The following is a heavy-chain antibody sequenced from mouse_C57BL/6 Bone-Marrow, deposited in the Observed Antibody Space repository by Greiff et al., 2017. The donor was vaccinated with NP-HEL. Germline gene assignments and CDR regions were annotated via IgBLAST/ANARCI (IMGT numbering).Heavy chain of an antibody. CDR3: ASSPITTVVANYAMDY. J-gene: IGHJ4*01. V-gene: IGHV2-9-1*01. CDR1: GFSLTSYA. D-gene: IGHD1-1*01. CDR2: IWTGGGT. Sequence: QVQLQQSGPGLVAPSQSLSITCTVSGFSLTSYAISWVRQPPGKGLEWLGVIWTGGGTNYNSALKSRLSISKDNSKSQVFLKMNSLQTDDTARYYCASSPITTVVANYAMDYWGQGTSVTVSS.